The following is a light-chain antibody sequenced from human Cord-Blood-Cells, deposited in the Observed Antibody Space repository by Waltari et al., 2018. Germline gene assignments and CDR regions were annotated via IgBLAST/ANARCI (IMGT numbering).Light chain of an antibody. Sequence: DVVVTQSPLSLPVTLGQPASISCRSSQSLVHSDGNTYLNWFQQRPGQSPRRLIYKVSNRDSGVPDRVSGRGSGTDFTLKISRVEAEDVWVYYCMQGTHWPRYTFGQGTKLEIK. CDR2: KVS. J-gene: IGKJ2*01. V-gene: IGKV2-30*02. CDR1: QSLVHSDGNTY. CDR3: MQGTHWPRYT.